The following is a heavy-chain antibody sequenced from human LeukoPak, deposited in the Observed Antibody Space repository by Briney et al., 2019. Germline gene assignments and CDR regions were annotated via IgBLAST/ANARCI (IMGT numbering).Heavy chain of an antibody. J-gene: IGHJ4*02. CDR1: GYTFTSHD. V-gene: IGHV1-8*01. CDR3: ARDFGIAAAGTEY. D-gene: IGHD6-13*01. Sequence: ASVKVSCKASGYTFTSHDINWVRQASGQGLEWMGWMNPNSGNTGYAQKFQGRVTMTRDTSINTAYLELYSLRSEDTAVYYCARDFGIAAAGTEYWGQGTLVTVSS. CDR2: MNPNSGNT.